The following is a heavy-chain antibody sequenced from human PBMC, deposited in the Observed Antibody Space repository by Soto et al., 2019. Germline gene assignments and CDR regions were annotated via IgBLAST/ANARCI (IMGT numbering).Heavy chain of an antibody. V-gene: IGHV1-8*01. CDR2: MNPNSGNT. Sequence: GASVKVSCKASGYTFTSYDINWVRQATGQGLEWMGWMNPNSGNTGYAQKFQGRVTMTRNTSISTAYMGLSSLRSEDTAVYYCAMGYSSSWYSDLTYYYYGMDVWGQGTTVTV. CDR1: GYTFTSYD. D-gene: IGHD6-13*01. CDR3: AMGYSSSWYSDLTYYYYGMDV. J-gene: IGHJ6*02.